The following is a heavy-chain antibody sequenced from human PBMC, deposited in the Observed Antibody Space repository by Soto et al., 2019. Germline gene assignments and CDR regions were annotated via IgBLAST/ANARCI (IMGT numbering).Heavy chain of an antibody. Sequence: QVQLVESGGGVVQPGRSLRLSCAPSGFTFSSYAMHWVRQAPGKGLEWVAVISYDGSNKYYADSVKGRFTISRDNSKNTLYLQMNSLRAEDTAVYYCAREIERLLGYWGQETLVTVSS. J-gene: IGHJ4*02. D-gene: IGHD3-3*01. V-gene: IGHV3-30-3*01. CDR2: ISYDGSNK. CDR1: GFTFSSYA. CDR3: AREIERLLGY.